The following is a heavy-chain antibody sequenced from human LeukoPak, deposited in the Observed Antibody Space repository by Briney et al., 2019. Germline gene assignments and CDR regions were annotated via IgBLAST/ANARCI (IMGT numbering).Heavy chain of an antibody. CDR1: GGSISSYY. J-gene: IGHJ1*01. Sequence: SETLSLTCTVSGGSISSYYWSWIRQPPGKGLEWIGYIYYSGSTNYNPSLKSRVTISVDTSKNQFSLKLSSVTAADTAVYYCARVGYGGNSKYFQHWGQGTLVTVSS. D-gene: IGHD4-23*01. CDR2: IYYSGST. CDR3: ARVGYGGNSKYFQH. V-gene: IGHV4-59*01.